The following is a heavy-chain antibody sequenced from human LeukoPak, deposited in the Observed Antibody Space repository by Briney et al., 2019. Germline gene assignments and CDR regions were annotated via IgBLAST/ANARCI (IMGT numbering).Heavy chain of an antibody. J-gene: IGHJ3*02. D-gene: IGHD3-22*01. CDR3: ARQNYFDSSGYYGAFDI. V-gene: IGHV3-30*09. CDR2: ISYDGSDK. CDR1: GFTFSSYG. Sequence: PGGSLTLSCAASGFTFSSYGIHWVRQAPAKGPQWVALISYDGSDKYYADSLQRRFAISLDNTQNTLFLQMISPIVKDTAVYYCARQNYFDSSGYYGAFDIWGQGTMVTVSS.